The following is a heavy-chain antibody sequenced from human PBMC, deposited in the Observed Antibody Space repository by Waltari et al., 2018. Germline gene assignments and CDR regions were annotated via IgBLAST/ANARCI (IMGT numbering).Heavy chain of an antibody. CDR1: GFTFSSYG. CDR3: AKDTGYYYDNKTPDY. V-gene: IGHV3-30*02. D-gene: IGHD3-22*01. CDR2: IRYDGSNK. Sequence: QVQLVESGGGVVQPGGSLRLSCAASGFTFSSYGMHWVRQAPGKGLEWVAFIRYDGSNKYYADSVKGRFTISRDNSKNTLYLQMNSLRAEDTAVYYCAKDTGYYYDNKTPDYWGQGTLVTVSS. J-gene: IGHJ4*02.